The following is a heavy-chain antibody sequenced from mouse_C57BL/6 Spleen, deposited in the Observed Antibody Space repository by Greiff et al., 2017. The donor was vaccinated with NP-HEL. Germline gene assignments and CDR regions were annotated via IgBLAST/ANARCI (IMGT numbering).Heavy chain of an antibody. D-gene: IGHD1-1*01. CDR1: GYTFTSYG. J-gene: IGHJ1*03. Sequence: VQLQQSGAELARPGASVKLSCKASGYTFTSYGISWVKQRTGQGLEWIGEIYPRSGNTYYNEQFKGKATLTADKSSSTAYMELRSLTSEDSAVYFCARGDLLLRDFDVWGTGTTVTVSS. CDR2: IYPRSGNT. V-gene: IGHV1-81*01. CDR3: ARGDLLLRDFDV.